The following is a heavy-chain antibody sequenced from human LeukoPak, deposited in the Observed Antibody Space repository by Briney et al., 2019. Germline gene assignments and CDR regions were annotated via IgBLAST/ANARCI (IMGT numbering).Heavy chain of an antibody. CDR3: ARHRTYDSTDP. V-gene: IGHV4-39*01. CDR1: GGSISSGDFY. J-gene: IGHJ5*02. CDR2: IRYTGNT. D-gene: IGHD3-22*01. Sequence: PSETLSLTCSVSGGSISSGDFYWGWIRQPPGKGLEWIGSIRYTGNTFYKSSLKSRLTMSVDTSKNQFSLKLSSVTAADTAVYYCARHRTYDSTDPWGQGILVTVSS.